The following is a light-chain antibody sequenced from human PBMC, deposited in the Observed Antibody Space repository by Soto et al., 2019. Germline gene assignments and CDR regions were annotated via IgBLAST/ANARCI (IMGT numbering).Light chain of an antibody. CDR3: QKYSSAPFT. Sequence: DIQMTQSPSSLSASVGDRVTITCRASQGITNFLAWYQQKPGTVPKLLIYAASTLQSGVPSRFSGSGFGTDFTLTISSLQPEDVATSYCQKYSSAPFTFGPGTKVDIK. CDR1: QGITNF. J-gene: IGKJ3*01. V-gene: IGKV1-27*01. CDR2: AAS.